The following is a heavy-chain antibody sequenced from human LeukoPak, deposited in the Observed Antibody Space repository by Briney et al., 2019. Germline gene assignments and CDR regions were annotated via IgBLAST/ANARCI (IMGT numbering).Heavy chain of an antibody. CDR2: INPNSGGT. V-gene: IGHV1-2*02. CDR1: GYTFTGYY. Sequence: ASVKVSCKASGYTFTGYYMHWVRQAPGQGLEWMGWINPNSGGTNYAQKFQGRVTMTRDTSISTAYMELSRLRSDDTAVYYCARGRSEYGSSWFHPWGQGTLVTVSS. J-gene: IGHJ5*02. CDR3: ARGRSEYGSSWFHP. D-gene: IGHD6-6*01.